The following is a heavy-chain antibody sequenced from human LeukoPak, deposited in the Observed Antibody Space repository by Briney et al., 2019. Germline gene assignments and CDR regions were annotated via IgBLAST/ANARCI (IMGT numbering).Heavy chain of an antibody. Sequence: GGSLRLSCAASGFTFSSYAMSWVRQAPGKGLEWVSAISGSGDSTYYADSVKGRFTISRDNSKNTLYLQMNSLKTEDTAVYYCTRVIPNYGSGSYYNNWGQGTLVTVSS. J-gene: IGHJ4*02. CDR2: ISGSGDST. CDR1: GFTFSSYA. D-gene: IGHD3-10*01. CDR3: TRVIPNYGSGSYYNN. V-gene: IGHV3-23*01.